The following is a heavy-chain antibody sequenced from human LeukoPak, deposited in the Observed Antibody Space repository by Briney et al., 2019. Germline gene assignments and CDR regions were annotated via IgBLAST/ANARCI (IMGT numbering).Heavy chain of an antibody. CDR1: GNSISSGDNY. CDR2: IYTSGST. V-gene: IGHV4-61*02. CDR3: ARASYSYDINGWVPFDY. D-gene: IGHD3-22*01. Sequence: SETLSLTCTVSGNSISSGDNYWSWIRHPAGKGLEWIGRIYTSGSTNYNPSLKSPVTLSGDPSKNQFSLRLSYVTAADTAVYYGARASYSYDINGWVPFDYWGQGTLVTVSS. J-gene: IGHJ4*02.